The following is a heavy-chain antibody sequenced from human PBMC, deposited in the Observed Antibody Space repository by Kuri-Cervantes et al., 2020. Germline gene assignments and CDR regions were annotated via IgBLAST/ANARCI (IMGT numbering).Heavy chain of an antibody. CDR2: IKQDGSEK. CDR1: GFTFSSYG. CDR3: ARRDLHDAFDI. J-gene: IGHJ3*02. Sequence: GESLKISCAASGFTFSSYGMHWVRQAPGKGLEWVANIKQDGSEKYYVDSVKGRFTISRDNAKNSLYLQMNSLRAEDTAVYYCARRDLHDAFDIWGQGTMVTVSS. V-gene: IGHV3-7*01.